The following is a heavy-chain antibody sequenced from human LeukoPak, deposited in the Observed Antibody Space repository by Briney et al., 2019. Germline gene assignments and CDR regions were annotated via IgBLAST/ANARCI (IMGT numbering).Heavy chain of an antibody. V-gene: IGHV4-30-4*08. CDR3: ARIRIQLLYFDY. CDR1: GGSISSGDYY. CDR2: IYYSGST. J-gene: IGHJ4*02. Sequence: SQTLSLTCTVSGGSISSGDYYWSWIRQPPGKGLEWIGYIYYSGSTYYNPSLKSRVTISVDTSKNQLSLKLSSVTAADTAVYYCARIRIQLLYFDYWGQGTLVTVSS. D-gene: IGHD5-18*01.